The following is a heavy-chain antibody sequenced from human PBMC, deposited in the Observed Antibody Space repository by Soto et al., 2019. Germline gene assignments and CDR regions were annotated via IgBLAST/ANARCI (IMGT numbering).Heavy chain of an antibody. V-gene: IGHV1-46*01. D-gene: IGHD4-17*01. J-gene: IGHJ4*02. CDR1: GYAFTSDY. CDR2: INPSGGNT. CDR3: AARTSYDYGDYVFDY. Sequence: ASVKVSCKASGYAFTSDYMHWVRQAPGQGLEWMGIINPSGGNTNYAQKFQERVTITRDMSTSTAYMELSSLRSEDTAVYYCAARTSYDYGDYVFDYWGQGTLVTVSS.